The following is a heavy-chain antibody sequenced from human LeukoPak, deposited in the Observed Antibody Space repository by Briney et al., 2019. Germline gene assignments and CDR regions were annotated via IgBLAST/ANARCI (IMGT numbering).Heavy chain of an antibody. Sequence: GESLNISCKGPGYSSTSYWIRWVPQMPGKGLGWFDIIYPGQSATRYSPSFEGQVTISAGKSISSAYLQWNSLKASDTAMYYCARKSTEYYYYYIDIWGKGTTVTVSS. V-gene: IGHV5-51*01. J-gene: IGHJ6*03. CDR1: GYSSTSYW. CDR3: ARKSTEYYYYYIDI. CDR2: IYPGQSAT. D-gene: IGHD1-1*01.